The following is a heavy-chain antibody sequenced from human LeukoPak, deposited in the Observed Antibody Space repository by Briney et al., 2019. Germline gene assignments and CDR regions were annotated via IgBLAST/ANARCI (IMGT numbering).Heavy chain of an antibody. J-gene: IGHJ4*02. V-gene: IGHV1-2*02. CDR1: GYTFTSYG. Sequence: ASVKGSCKASGYTFTSYGISWVRQAPGQGLEWMGWIKPSNGDTKYAQNFQGRVTMTRDTSISTAYMELSSLRSDDTAVYYCASPPLSSAMYYAHWGQGTLVTVSS. D-gene: IGHD1-26*01. CDR3: ASPPLSSAMYYAH. CDR2: IKPSNGDT.